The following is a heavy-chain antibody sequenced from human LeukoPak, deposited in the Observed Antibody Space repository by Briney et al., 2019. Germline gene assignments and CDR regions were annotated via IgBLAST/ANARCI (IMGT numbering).Heavy chain of an antibody. CDR2: MNPNNGKT. D-gene: IGHD3-16*01. V-gene: IGHV1-8*01. J-gene: IGHJ4*02. CDR1: GYTFTSYD. CDR3: ARVYRGGGGY. Sequence: ASVKVSCKASGYTFTSYDINWVRQATGQGLEWMGWMNPNNGKTGYSLRFQGRVTMTRNTSISTAYMELSSLRSEDTAVYYCARVYRGGGGYWGQGTLVTVSS.